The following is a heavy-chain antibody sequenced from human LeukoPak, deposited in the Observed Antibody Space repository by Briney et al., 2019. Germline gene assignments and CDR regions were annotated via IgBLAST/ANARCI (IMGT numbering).Heavy chain of an antibody. CDR2: IYSGGST. Sequence: GGSLRLSCAASGFTFSSNYMSWVRQAPEKGLEWVSVIYSGGSTYYADSVKGRFTISRDNSKNTLYLQMNSLRAEDTAVYYCVRYCSGGSCDGLWNWGQGTLVTVSS. CDR3: VRYCSGGSCDGLWN. V-gene: IGHV3-66*01. CDR1: GFTFSSNY. D-gene: IGHD2-15*01. J-gene: IGHJ4*02.